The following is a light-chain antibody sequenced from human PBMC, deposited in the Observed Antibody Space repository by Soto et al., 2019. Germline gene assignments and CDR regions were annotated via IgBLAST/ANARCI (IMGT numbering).Light chain of an antibody. CDR2: YNN. Sequence: QSVLTQPPSASGTAGQVVTISCSGGDSNIGSNSVYWYQHLPRMAPKLLIYYNNQRPSGVPDRFSGSRSGTSASLAIVGLRSEDEAVYYCAAWDASLGASVFGNGTRSPS. J-gene: IGLJ1*01. CDR1: DSNIGSNS. V-gene: IGLV1-47*02. CDR3: AAWDASLGASV.